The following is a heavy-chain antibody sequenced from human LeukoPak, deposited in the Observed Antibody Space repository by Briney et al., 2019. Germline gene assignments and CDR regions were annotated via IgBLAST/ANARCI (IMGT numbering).Heavy chain of an antibody. V-gene: IGHV3-23*01. J-gene: IGHJ4*02. D-gene: IGHD3-3*01. CDR1: GFTFSSYA. Sequence: GGSLRLPCAASGFTFSSYAMSWVRQAPGKGLEWVSAISGSGGSTYYADSVKGRFTISRDNSKNTLYLQMNSLRAEDTAVYYCANTETTLDFTYFDYWGQGTLVTVSS. CDR3: ANTETTLDFTYFDY. CDR2: ISGSGGST.